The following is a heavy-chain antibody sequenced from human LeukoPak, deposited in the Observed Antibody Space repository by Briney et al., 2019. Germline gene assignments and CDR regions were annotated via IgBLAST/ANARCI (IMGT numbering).Heavy chain of an antibody. CDR3: ARYPRRYPPSGFDY. V-gene: IGHV5-51*01. CDR2: IYPGDSGP. D-gene: IGHD3-3*01. Sequence: GESLKISCKVSGYSFTSYCIGWVRQMPGKGLEWMGIIYPGDSGPTYSPSFQGQVTISVDKSINTAYLQWSSLQASDTAMYYCARYPRRYPPSGFDYWGQGTLVTVSS. J-gene: IGHJ4*02. CDR1: GYSFTSYC.